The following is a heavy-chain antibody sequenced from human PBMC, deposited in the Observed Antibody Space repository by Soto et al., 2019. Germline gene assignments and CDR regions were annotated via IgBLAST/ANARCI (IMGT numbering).Heavy chain of an antibody. CDR1: GGSISSGGYY. CDR3: AADLEPDYDILTGYLPGVNY. J-gene: IGHJ4*02. D-gene: IGHD3-9*01. CDR2: IYYSGST. Sequence: PSETLSLTCTVSGGSISSGGYYWSWIRQHPGKGLEWIGYIYYSGSTYYNPSLKSRVTISVDTSKNQFSLKLSSVTAADTAVYYCAADLEPDYDILTGYLPGVNYWGQGTPVTVSS. V-gene: IGHV4-31*03.